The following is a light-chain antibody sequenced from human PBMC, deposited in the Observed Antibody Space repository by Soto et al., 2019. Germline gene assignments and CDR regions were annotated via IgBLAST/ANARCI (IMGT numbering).Light chain of an antibody. Sequence: AIHMTQSPSSLSASVGDRVTITCRASQGIRNELGWYQQKTGKAPKLLIYAASTLQSGVPSRFSGSGSGTDFTLTISSLQPEDFATYYCLQDYNYPWTFGQGTKVDIK. J-gene: IGKJ1*01. CDR2: AAS. V-gene: IGKV1-6*01. CDR3: LQDYNYPWT. CDR1: QGIRNE.